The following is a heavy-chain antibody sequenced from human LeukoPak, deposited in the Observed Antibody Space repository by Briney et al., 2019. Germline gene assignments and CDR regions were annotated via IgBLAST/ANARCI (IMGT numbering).Heavy chain of an antibody. Sequence: PGGSLRLSCAASRFTFSCFDVNWVRQAPGKGLEWVSAISGSGGSTYYADSVKGRFTISRDNSKNTLYLQMNSLRAEDTAVYYCAKDRRAGSYDYWGQGTLVTVSS. CDR3: AKDRRAGSYDY. D-gene: IGHD3-10*01. CDR2: ISGSGGST. V-gene: IGHV3-23*01. CDR1: RFTFSCFD. J-gene: IGHJ4*02.